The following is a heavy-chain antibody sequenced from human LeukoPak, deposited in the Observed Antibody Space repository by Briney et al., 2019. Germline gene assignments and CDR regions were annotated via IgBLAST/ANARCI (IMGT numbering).Heavy chain of an antibody. CDR3: ATLRGDIVATEYYFDY. CDR2: ISYDGSNK. D-gene: IGHD5-12*01. V-gene: IGHV3-30*03. Sequence: GRSLRLSCAASGFTFSSYGMHWVRQAPGKGLEWVAVISYDGSNKYYADSVKGRFTISRDNSKNTLYLQMNSLRAEDTAVYYCATLRGDIVATEYYFDYWGQGTLVTVSS. J-gene: IGHJ4*02. CDR1: GFTFSSYG.